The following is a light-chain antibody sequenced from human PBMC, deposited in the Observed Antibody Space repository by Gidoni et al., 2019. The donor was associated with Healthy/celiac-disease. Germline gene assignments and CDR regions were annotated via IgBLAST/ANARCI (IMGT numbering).Light chain of an antibody. CDR1: QRISSY. CDR2: AAS. V-gene: IGKV1-39*01. Sequence: DIQMTQSPSSLSASVGDRVTITCRASQRISSYLNWYQQKPGKAPKLLIYAASSLQSEVPSRFSGSGSGTDFTLTISSLQPEDFATYYCQQSYSTLVTFGQGTKLEIK. CDR3: QQSYSTLVT. J-gene: IGKJ2*01.